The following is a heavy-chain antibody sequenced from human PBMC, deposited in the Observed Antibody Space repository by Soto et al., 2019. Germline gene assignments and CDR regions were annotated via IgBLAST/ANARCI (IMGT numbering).Heavy chain of an antibody. CDR1: GFTFSSYG. Sequence: GGSLRLSCAASGFTFSSYGMHWVRQAPGKGLEWVAVIWYDGSNKYYADSVKGRFTISRDNSKNTLYLQMNSLRAEDTAVYYCASDYYDSSGRLEYDYWGQGTLVTVSS. CDR2: IWYDGSNK. CDR3: ASDYYDSSGRLEYDY. V-gene: IGHV3-33*01. J-gene: IGHJ4*02. D-gene: IGHD3-22*01.